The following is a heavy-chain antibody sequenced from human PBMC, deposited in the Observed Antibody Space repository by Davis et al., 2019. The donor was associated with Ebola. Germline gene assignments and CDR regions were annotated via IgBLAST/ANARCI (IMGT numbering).Heavy chain of an antibody. CDR2: ISYDGSNK. J-gene: IGHJ6*02. Sequence: GESLKISCAASGFTFSSYWMSWVRQAPGKGLEWVAVISYDGSNKYYADSVKGRFTISRDNSKNTLYLQMNSLRAEDTAVYYCAREVRGSSGWYGLDYYYYGMDVWGQGTTVTVSS. D-gene: IGHD6-19*01. CDR3: AREVRGSSGWYGLDYYYYGMDV. CDR1: GFTFSSYW. V-gene: IGHV3-30-3*01.